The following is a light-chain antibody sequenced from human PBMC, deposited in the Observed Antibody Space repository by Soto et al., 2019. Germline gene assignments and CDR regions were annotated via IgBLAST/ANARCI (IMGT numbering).Light chain of an antibody. CDR1: QSVSSN. CDR2: GAS. J-gene: IGKJ3*01. CDR3: QQYDNWPPRT. Sequence: EIVVTQSPSTLSVSPGERSTLSCRASQSVSSNLAWYQQKPGQSPRLLIYGASTRATGIPGRFSGSGSGTEFTLTISSLQSEDFAVYYCQQYDNWPPRTVGPGTKVDIK. V-gene: IGKV3-15*01.